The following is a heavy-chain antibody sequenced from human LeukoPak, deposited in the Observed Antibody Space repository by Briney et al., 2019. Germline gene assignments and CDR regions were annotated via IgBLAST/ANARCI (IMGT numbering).Heavy chain of an antibody. Sequence: GESLKISCKGSGYSFTSYWIGWVRQMPGKDLEWMGINYPGDTEARYSPSFQGQVTISVDKSINTAYLQWSSLKASDTAMCYCARCKAVAGTINAFDFWGQGTMVTVSS. D-gene: IGHD6-19*01. CDR1: GYSFTSYW. CDR3: ARCKAVAGTINAFDF. CDR2: NYPGDTEA. V-gene: IGHV5-51*01. J-gene: IGHJ3*01.